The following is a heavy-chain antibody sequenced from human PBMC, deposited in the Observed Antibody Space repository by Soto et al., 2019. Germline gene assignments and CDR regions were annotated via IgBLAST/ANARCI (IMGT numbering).Heavy chain of an antibody. V-gene: IGHV4-34*01. D-gene: IGHD3-9*01. J-gene: IGHJ4*02. Sequence: QVQLQQWGAGLLKPSETLSLTCAVYGGSFSGYYWSWIRQPPGKGLEWIGEINHSGSTNYNPSLKSRVTISVDTSKNQFSLKLSSVTAADTAVYYCVRGRREYVLRYFDSYLPFDYWGQGTLVTVSS. CDR1: GGSFSGYY. CDR2: INHSGST. CDR3: VRGRREYVLRYFDSYLPFDY.